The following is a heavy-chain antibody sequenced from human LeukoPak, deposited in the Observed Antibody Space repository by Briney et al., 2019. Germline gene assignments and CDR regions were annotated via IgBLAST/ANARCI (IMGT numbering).Heavy chain of an antibody. CDR3: AKDSSFYGDYFDY. J-gene: IGHJ4*02. V-gene: IGHV3-21*01. Sequence: GGSLRLSCAASGFTFSSYTMNWVRQAPGKGLEWVSSIAGSSGYISYADSVKGRFTISRDNAKKSLYLQMTSLTAEDTAVYYCAKDSSFYGDYFDYWGQGTLVTVSS. D-gene: IGHD4-17*01. CDR1: GFTFSSYT. CDR2: IAGSSGYI.